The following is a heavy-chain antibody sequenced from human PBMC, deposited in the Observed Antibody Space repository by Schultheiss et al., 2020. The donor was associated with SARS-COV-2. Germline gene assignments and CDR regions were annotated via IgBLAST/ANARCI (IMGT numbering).Heavy chain of an antibody. CDR3: AREEYYGGAFDI. J-gene: IGHJ3*02. D-gene: IGHD3-3*01. CDR1: GFTFSSYW. Sequence: SCAASGFTFSSYWMHWVRQAPGKGLVWVSRINSDGSSTSYADSVKGRFTISRDNAKNTLYLQMNSLRAEDTAVYYCAREEYYGGAFDIWGQGTMVTVSS. V-gene: IGHV3-74*01. CDR2: INSDGSST.